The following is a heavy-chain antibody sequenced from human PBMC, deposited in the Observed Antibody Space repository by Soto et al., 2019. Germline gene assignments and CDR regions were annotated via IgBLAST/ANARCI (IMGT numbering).Heavy chain of an antibody. J-gene: IGHJ6*03. Sequence: QVQLQESGPGLVKPSETLSLTCTVSGGSISSYFWSWIRQPPGKGLEWIGYISYSGSTNYNPSLKSRVAISVEESNNQFSLRLSSVTAADTAVYYCARHRSDYGDEGGYYYYYMDVWGKGTTVTVSS. D-gene: IGHD4-17*01. CDR2: ISYSGST. CDR1: GGSISSYF. V-gene: IGHV4-59*08. CDR3: ARHRSDYGDEGGYYYYYMDV.